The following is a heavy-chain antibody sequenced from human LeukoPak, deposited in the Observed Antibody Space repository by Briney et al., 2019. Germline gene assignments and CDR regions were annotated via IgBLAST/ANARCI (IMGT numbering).Heavy chain of an antibody. CDR3: ASPLDSSGYYLGY. CDR1: EFTFSSYG. J-gene: IGHJ4*02. Sequence: PGRSLRLSCAASEFTFSSYGMHWVRQAPGKGLEWVAVIWYDGSNKYYADSVKGRFTISRDNSKNTLYLQMDGLRAEDTAVYYCASPLDSSGYYLGYWGQGTLVTVSS. D-gene: IGHD3-22*01. CDR2: IWYDGSNK. V-gene: IGHV3-33*01.